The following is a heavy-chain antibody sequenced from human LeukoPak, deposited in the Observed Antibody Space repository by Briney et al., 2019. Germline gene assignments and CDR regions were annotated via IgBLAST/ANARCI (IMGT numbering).Heavy chain of an antibody. Sequence: GGSVRLSCAASGFTFSSYWMIWVRQAPGKGLEWVATIKEDGSEKYYGGSVKGRFTISRDNAKNSLYLQMNSLRGEDTAAYYCVFPYWLDLDHWGQ. V-gene: IGHV3-7*02. J-gene: IGHJ4*02. CDR1: GFTFSSYW. D-gene: IGHD6-19*01. CDR3: VFPYWLDLDH. CDR2: IKEDGSEK.